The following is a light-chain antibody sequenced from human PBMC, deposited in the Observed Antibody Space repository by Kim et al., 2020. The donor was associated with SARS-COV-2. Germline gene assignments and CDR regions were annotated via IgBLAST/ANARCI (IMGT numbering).Light chain of an antibody. V-gene: IGLV3-1*01. Sequence: GHPGQTANITGAGSKLGNKYTSWYKQRPGQSPVLVIYQDSERPAGIPERFSGSNSGDTATLTISETQAMDEADYYCQAWDTSTVVFGGGTQLTVL. CDR1: KLGNKY. CDR3: QAWDTSTVV. CDR2: QDS. J-gene: IGLJ2*01.